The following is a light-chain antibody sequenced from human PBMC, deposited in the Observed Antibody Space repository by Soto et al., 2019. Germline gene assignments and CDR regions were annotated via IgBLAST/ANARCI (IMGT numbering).Light chain of an antibody. CDR1: SSNIGAGYG. Sequence: QSVLTQPPSVSGAPGQRVTISCTGSSSNIGAGYGVHWYQQRPGTAPRLLISGNSNRPSGVPDRFSGSTSGTSASLAISGLXXXXXXXXXCXSYDSTLSARDVFGTGTKLTVL. CDR3: XSYDSTLSARDV. J-gene: IGLJ1*01. CDR2: GNS. V-gene: IGLV1-40*01.